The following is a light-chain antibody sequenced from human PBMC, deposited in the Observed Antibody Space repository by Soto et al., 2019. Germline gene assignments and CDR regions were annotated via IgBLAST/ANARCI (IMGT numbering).Light chain of an antibody. CDR3: QQYYSPPWT. CDR1: QSLLFSSNNKNY. Sequence: DIVLSQSPYSLSVSLDKSATINCKSSQSLLFSSNNKNYLAWYQQKPGQSAKLLIYWASTRESGVPDRFSGSGSWTDFSLTIISLQAADVAVYFCQQYYSPPWTFGPGTKVDIK. CDR2: WAS. J-gene: IGKJ1*01. V-gene: IGKV4-1*01.